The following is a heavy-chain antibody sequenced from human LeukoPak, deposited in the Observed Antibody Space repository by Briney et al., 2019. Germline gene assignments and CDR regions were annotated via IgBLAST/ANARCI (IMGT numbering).Heavy chain of an antibody. Sequence: PSETLSLTXTVSGGSISSSTYYWGWIRQPPGKGLEWIGTIYYSGTTYYNPSLESRVTIFEDASKNQFSLMLTSVTAADTAVYYCARQISDYYYYMDVWGKGTTVTVSS. CDR3: ARQISDYYYYMDV. V-gene: IGHV4-39*01. J-gene: IGHJ6*03. CDR2: IYYSGTT. CDR1: GGSISSSTYY. D-gene: IGHD3-10*01.